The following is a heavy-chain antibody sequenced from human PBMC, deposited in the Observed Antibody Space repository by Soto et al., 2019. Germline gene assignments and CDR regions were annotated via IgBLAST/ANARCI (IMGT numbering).Heavy chain of an antibody. Sequence: SETLSLTCAVSGFFISSGNYWGCIRKPPGKGLEWIGSIFHGGNTYYNPSLKSRVTISVDMSKNQFSLKLNSVTAADTAVYYCARARWYDAFDVWGQGTVVTVSS. V-gene: IGHV4-38-2*01. CDR1: GFFISSGNY. J-gene: IGHJ3*01. CDR3: ARARWYDAFDV. D-gene: IGHD2-15*01. CDR2: IFHGGNT.